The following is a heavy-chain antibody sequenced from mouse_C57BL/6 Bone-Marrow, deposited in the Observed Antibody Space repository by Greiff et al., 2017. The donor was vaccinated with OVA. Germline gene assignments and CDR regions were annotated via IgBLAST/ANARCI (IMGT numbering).Heavy chain of an antibody. J-gene: IGHJ1*03. CDR3: ARPDRNWYFDV. CDR2: IYPRSGNT. V-gene: IGHV1-81*01. Sequence: VQLQQSGAELARPGASVKLSCKASGYTFTSYGISWVKQRTGQGLEWIGEIYPRSGNTYYNEKFKGKATLTADKASSTAYMELRILTSEDSAVYFCARPDRNWYFDVWGTGTTVTVSS. CDR1: GYTFTSYG.